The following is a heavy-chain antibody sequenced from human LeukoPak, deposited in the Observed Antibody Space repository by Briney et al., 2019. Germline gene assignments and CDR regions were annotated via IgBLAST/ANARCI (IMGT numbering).Heavy chain of an antibody. CDR1: GFTFRGYS. J-gene: IGHJ4*02. CDR3: ARDDCSSASCYFWDS. CDR2: ISSSSSTI. V-gene: IGHV3-48*01. D-gene: IGHD2-2*01. Sequence: PGGSLRLSCAASGFTFRGYSMNWVRQAPGKGLERVSYISSSSSTIYYADSVKGRFTISRDNAKNSLYLQMNSLRAEDTAVYYCARDDCSSASCYFWDSWGQGTLVTVSS.